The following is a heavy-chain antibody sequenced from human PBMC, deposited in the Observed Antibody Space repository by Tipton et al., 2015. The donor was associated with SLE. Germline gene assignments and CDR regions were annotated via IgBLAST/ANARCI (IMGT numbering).Heavy chain of an antibody. V-gene: IGHV3-30-3*01. J-gene: IGHJ3*02. CDR2: ISYDGSNK. CDR1: GFTFSSYA. D-gene: IGHD5-18*01. Sequence: SLRLSCAASGFTFSSYAMHWVRQAPGKGLEWVAVISYDGSNKYYADSVKGRFTISRDNSKNTLYLQMNSLRAEDTAVYYCAKEEGYENAFDIWGQGTMVTVSS. CDR3: AKEEGYENAFDI.